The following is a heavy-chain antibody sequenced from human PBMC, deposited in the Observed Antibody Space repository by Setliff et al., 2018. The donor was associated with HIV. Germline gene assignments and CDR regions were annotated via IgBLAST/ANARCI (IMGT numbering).Heavy chain of an antibody. Sequence: SETLSLTCAVYGGSFSGYSWSWIRQPPGKGPEWIGEVYHSGGSNYNPSLKSRVTISVDTSKKQFSLKLSSVTAADTAVYHCARVADSSGYYHLDYWGQGTLVTVSS. D-gene: IGHD3-22*01. J-gene: IGHJ4*02. CDR2: VYHSGGS. V-gene: IGHV4-34*01. CDR1: GGSFSGYS. CDR3: ARVADSSGYYHLDY.